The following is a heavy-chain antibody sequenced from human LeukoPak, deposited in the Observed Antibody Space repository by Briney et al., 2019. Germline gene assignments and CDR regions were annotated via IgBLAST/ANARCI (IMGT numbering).Heavy chain of an antibody. CDR2: IYHSGST. V-gene: IGHV4-59*12. CDR3: CIAARLSGFREVLTPIKYYYMDV. Sequence: PSETLSLTCTVSGGSISSYYWSWIRQPPGKGLEWIGYIYHSGSTKYNPSLKSRVTISVDTSKNQFSLKLSSVTAADTAVYYCCIAARLSGFREVLTPIKYYYMDVWGKGTTVTVSS. CDR1: GGSISSYY. D-gene: IGHD6-6*01. J-gene: IGHJ6*03.